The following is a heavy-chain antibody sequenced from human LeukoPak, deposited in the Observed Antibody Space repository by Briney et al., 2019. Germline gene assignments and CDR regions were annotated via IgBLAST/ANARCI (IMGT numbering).Heavy chain of an antibody. CDR1: GYTFTSYD. J-gene: IGHJ4*02. V-gene: IGHV1-8*01. CDR2: MNPNSGNT. D-gene: IGHD3-3*01. CDR3: ARRGITIFGVALGNFDY. Sequence: GASVKVSCKASGYTFTSYDINWVRQATGQGLEWMGWMNPNSGNTGYAQKFQGRVTMTRNTSISTACMELSSLRSEDTAVYYCARRGITIFGVALGNFDYWGQGTLVTVSS.